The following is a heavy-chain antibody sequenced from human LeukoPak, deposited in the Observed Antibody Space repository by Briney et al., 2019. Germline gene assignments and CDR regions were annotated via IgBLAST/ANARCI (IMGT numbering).Heavy chain of an antibody. CDR3: ARVLIAAAGTYNWFDP. CDR2: IYFSRST. J-gene: IGHJ5*02. V-gene: IGHV4-31*03. CDR1: GGSISRGGYF. Sequence: SETLSLTCTVSGGSISRGGYFWSWIRQHPGKGLEWLGYIYFSRSTYFNPSLKSRVTISVDTSKNQFSLKLSSVTAADTAVYYCARVLIAAAGTYNWFDPWGQGTLVTVSS. D-gene: IGHD6-13*01.